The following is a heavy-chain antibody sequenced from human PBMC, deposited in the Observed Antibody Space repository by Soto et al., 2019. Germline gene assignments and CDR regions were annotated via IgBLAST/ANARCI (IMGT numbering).Heavy chain of an antibody. CDR2: LWYDGSNK. J-gene: IGHJ4*02. D-gene: IGHD3-22*01. CDR1: GFSLSHYG. V-gene: IGHV3-33*01. CDR3: ATDADTSGHYSHFDY. Sequence: QVQLVESGGDVVQPGRSLTLSCAASGFSLSHYGIHWVRQAPGKGLEWVAVLWYDGSNKYYADSVKGRFTISRDNSKNTVYLQMNSLRAEDTAVYYCATDADTSGHYSHFDYWGQGTRVTVSS.